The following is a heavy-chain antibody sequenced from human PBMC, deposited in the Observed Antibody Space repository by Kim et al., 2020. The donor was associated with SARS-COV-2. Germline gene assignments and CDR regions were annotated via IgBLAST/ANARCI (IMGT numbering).Heavy chain of an antibody. D-gene: IGHD5-12*01. CDR3: AKGFRWLRLYYYYGMDV. CDR1: GFTFSSYA. Sequence: GGSLRLSCAASGFTFSSYAMSWVRQAPGKGLEWVSAISGSGGSTYYADSVKGRFTISRDNSKNTLYLQMNSLRAEDTAVYYCAKGFRWLRLYYYYGMDVWGQGTTVTVSS. V-gene: IGHV3-23*01. CDR2: ISGSGGST. J-gene: IGHJ6*02.